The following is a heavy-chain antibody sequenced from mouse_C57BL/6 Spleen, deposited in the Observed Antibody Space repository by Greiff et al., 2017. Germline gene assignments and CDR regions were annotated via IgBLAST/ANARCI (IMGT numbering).Heavy chain of an antibody. V-gene: IGHV1-50*01. CDR2: IDPSDSYT. D-gene: IGHD2-1*01. CDR3: ATGNGAMDY. CDR1: GYTFTSYW. Sequence: QVQLKQPGAELVKPGASVKLSCKASGYTFTSYWMQWVKQRPGQSLEWIGEIDPSDSYTNYNQKFKGKATLTVDTSSSTAYMQLSSLTSEDSAVYYCATGNGAMDYWGQGTTVTVSS. J-gene: IGHJ4*01.